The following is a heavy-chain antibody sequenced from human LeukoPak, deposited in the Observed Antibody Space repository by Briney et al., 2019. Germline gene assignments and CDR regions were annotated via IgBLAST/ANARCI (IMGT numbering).Heavy chain of an antibody. V-gene: IGHV6-1*01. CDR1: GDSVSSNSAA. J-gene: IGHJ6*02. Sequence: SQNLSLTCAISGDSVSSNSAAWNWIRQSPSRGLEWLGRTYYRSKWYNDYAVSVKSRITINPDTSKNQFSLQLNSVTPEDTAVYYCARDRPTDIVLMVYATGMDVWGQGTTVTVSS. D-gene: IGHD2-8*01. CDR3: ARDRPTDIVLMVYATGMDV. CDR2: TYYRSKWYN.